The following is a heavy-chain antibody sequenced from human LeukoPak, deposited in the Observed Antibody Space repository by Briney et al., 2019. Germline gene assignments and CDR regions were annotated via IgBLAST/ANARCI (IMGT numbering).Heavy chain of an antibody. Sequence: PGGSLRLSCAASGFTFNEYAMHWVRQLPGKTLEWVALITADGSKPYYADSVRGRFTISRDNNRDSLYLQMSALRPEDTAFYRFERVGQWKFMGYFYHYYYMDVWGKGTAVAVPS. V-gene: IGHV3-43*02. CDR3: ERVGQWKFMGYFYHYYYMDV. CDR1: GFTFNEYA. J-gene: IGHJ6*03. D-gene: IGHD2-15*01. CDR2: ITADGSKP.